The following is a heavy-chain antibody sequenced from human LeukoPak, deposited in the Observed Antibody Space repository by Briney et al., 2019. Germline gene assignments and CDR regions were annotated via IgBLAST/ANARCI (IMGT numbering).Heavy chain of an antibody. Sequence: SETLSLTCAVYGGSFSGYYWSWIRQPPGKGLEWIGEINHSGSTSYNPSLKSRVTISVDTSKNQFSLKLSSVTAADTAVYYCARRITMVRGVTSHFDYWGQGTLVTVSS. CDR3: ARRITMVRGVTSHFDY. V-gene: IGHV4-34*01. CDR2: INHSGST. D-gene: IGHD3-10*01. CDR1: GGSFSGYY. J-gene: IGHJ4*02.